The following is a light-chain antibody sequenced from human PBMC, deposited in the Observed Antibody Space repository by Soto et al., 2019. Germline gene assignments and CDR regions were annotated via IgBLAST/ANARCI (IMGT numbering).Light chain of an antibody. J-gene: IGKJ1*01. CDR3: HQYGSLPHT. CDR1: QSVSSSY. V-gene: IGKV3-20*01. Sequence: EIVLTQSPGTLSLSPGERATLSCRASQSVSSSYLAWYQHTPGQAPRLLIYGASSRATGIPDRFSGSGSGTDFTLTISRLEPEDFEVYYCHQYGSLPHTFGQGTKVEIK. CDR2: GAS.